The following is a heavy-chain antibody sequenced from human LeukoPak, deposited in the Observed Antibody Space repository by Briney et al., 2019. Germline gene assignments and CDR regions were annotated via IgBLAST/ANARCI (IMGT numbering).Heavy chain of an antibody. Sequence: ASVKVSCKASGYTFTSYYMHWVRQAPGQGLEWMGIINPSGGSTSYAQKFQGRVTMTRDTSTSTVYMELSSLRSEDTAVYYCARDIKIGGYYDSSGYPLVLFYYYYGMDVWGQGTTVTVSS. J-gene: IGHJ6*02. V-gene: IGHV1-46*01. D-gene: IGHD3-22*01. CDR2: INPSGGST. CDR3: ARDIKIGGYYDSSGYPLVLFYYYYGMDV. CDR1: GYTFTSYY.